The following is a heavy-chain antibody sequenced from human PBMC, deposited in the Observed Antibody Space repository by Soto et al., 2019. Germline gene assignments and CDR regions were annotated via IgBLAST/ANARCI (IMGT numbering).Heavy chain of an antibody. D-gene: IGHD5-18*01. Sequence: PGGSLRLSCAASGFTFSSYGMHWVRQAPGKGLEWVAVISYDGSNKYYADSVKGRFTISRDNSKNTLYLQMNSLRAEDTAVYYCAKRRYGRYNWLDPWGQGPLVTVYS. CDR3: AKRRYGRYNWLDP. CDR2: ISYDGSNK. V-gene: IGHV3-30*18. CDR1: GFTFSSYG. J-gene: IGHJ5*02.